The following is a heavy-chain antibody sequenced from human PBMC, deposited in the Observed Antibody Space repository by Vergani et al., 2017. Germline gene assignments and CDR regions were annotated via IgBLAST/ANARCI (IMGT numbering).Heavy chain of an antibody. CDR3: ARNSRVAGRVFVGY. V-gene: IGHV3-48*01. D-gene: IGHD6-19*01. Sequence: EVQLVESGGGLVQPGGSLRLSCAAPGFTFSSYSMNWVRQAPGKGLGWVSYISSSSSTIYYADSVKGRFTISRDNAKNSLYLQMNSLRAEDTAVYYCARNSRVAGRVFVGYWGQGTLVTVSS. CDR1: GFTFSSYS. CDR2: ISSSSSTI. J-gene: IGHJ4*02.